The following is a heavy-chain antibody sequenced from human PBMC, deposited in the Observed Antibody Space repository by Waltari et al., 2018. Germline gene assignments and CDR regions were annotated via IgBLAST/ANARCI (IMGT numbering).Heavy chain of an antibody. V-gene: IGHV4-39*01. J-gene: IGHJ5*02. CDR3: ARQGYCGGDCYSDT. CDR2: ISYRGAT. Sequence: QLQLQESGPGLVTPSETLSLTCTVSGDSLTSDLYYWGWIRQPPGQGLEWSATISYRGATYYSPSLKSRVTISIDTSKNQFSLKVTSVTAADTAVYYCARQGYCGGDCYSDTWGQGTLVTVSP. D-gene: IGHD2-21*01. CDR1: GDSLTSDLYY.